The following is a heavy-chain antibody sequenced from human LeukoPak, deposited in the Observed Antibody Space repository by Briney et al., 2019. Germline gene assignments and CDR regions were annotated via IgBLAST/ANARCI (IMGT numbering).Heavy chain of an antibody. Sequence: SETLSLTCTVSGGSISSYYWSWIRQPPGKGLEWIGYIYYSGSTNYNPSLKSRVTISVDTSKNQFSLKLSSVTAADTAVYYCARTPNDYGDPDAFDIWGQGTMVTVSS. CDR1: GGSISSYY. CDR2: IYYSGST. CDR3: ARTPNDYGDPDAFDI. J-gene: IGHJ3*02. V-gene: IGHV4-59*12. D-gene: IGHD4-17*01.